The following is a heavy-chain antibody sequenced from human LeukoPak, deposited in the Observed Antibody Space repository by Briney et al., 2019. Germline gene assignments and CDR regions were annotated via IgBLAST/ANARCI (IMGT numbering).Heavy chain of an antibody. D-gene: IGHD1-14*01. Sequence: KPSETLSLTYSVSGGSVSSYYWSWIRQSPGKGLEWIGYIHNSGRTNYNPSLKSRVTGFVDTSKNQVSLRLSSVTAADTAVYYCARHGTISSESYFDYWGQGALVTVSS. CDR1: GGSVSSYY. V-gene: IGHV4-59*08. CDR2: IHNSGRT. J-gene: IGHJ4*02. CDR3: ARHGTISSESYFDY.